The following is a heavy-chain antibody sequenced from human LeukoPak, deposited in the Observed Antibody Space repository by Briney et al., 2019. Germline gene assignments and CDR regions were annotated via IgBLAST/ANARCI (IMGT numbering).Heavy chain of an antibody. CDR1: GGSISSYY. Sequence: SETLSLTCTVSGGSISSYYWSWIRQPAGKGLEWIGRIYTSGSTKYNPSLKSRGTISVDTSKNQFSLKLSSVTAAGTAVYYCARGGITYYDSSGLDYWGQGTLVTVSS. CDR3: ARGGITYYDSSGLDY. J-gene: IGHJ4*02. D-gene: IGHD3-22*01. V-gene: IGHV4-4*07. CDR2: IYTSGST.